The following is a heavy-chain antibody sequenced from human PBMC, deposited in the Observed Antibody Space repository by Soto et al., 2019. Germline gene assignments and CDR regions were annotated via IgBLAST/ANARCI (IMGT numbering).Heavy chain of an antibody. CDR2: IIPILDIP. D-gene: IGHD2-15*01. CDR3: ASHFTGVLVLGASPPGGDNYGWDV. V-gene: IGHV1-69*02. J-gene: IGHJ6*02. Sequence: QVQLVQSGAEVKKPGSSVKVSCKASGGTFSRYTISWVRQAPGQGLEWMGRIIPILDIPNYAQNFQGRVTITAAKSTSTACMELGSLRSDDTAVYYGASHFTGVLVLGASPPGGDNYGWDVWGQGTTVTVSS. CDR1: GGTFSRYT.